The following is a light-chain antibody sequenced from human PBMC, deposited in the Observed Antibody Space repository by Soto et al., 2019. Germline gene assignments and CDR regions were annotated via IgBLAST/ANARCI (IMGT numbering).Light chain of an antibody. J-gene: IGLJ3*02. V-gene: IGLV1-47*01. CDR3: AAWDDSLSGRV. CDR1: SSNIGSNY. Sequence: QSVLTQPPSASGTPGQRVTISCSGSSSNIGSNYVYWYQQFPGTAPKLLIYRNNQRPSGVPDRFSGSKSGTSASLAISGLRSEDESDYYCAAWDDSLSGRVFGGGTKVTVL. CDR2: RNN.